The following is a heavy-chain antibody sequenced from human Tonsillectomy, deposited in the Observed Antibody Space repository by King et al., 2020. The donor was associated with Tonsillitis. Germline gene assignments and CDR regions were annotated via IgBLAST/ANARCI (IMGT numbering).Heavy chain of an antibody. J-gene: IGHJ6*02. CDR2: IYHRVSP. CDR3: ARDAGDYGMDV. D-gene: IGHD4-17*01. Sequence: VQLQESGSGLVKPSQTLSLTCAVSGGSISSGGYSWSWIRQPPGKGLEWIGYIYHRVSPYYNPSLKSRVTISIDRSKNHLSLNLSSVTAADTAVYYCARDAGDYGMDVWGQGTTVTVSS. CDR1: GGSISSGGYS. V-gene: IGHV4-30-2*01.